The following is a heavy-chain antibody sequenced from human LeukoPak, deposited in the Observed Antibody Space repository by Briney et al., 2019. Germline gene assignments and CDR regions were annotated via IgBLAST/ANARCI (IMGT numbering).Heavy chain of an antibody. Sequence: GGSLRLSCAASGFTFSSYGMSWVRQAPGKGLEWVSAISGSGGSTYYADSVKGRFTISRDNSKNTLYLQMNSLRAEDTAVYYCAKRSLYCSSTSCYHDAFDIWGQGTMVTVSS. CDR2: ISGSGGST. CDR3: AKRSLYCSSTSCYHDAFDI. J-gene: IGHJ3*02. V-gene: IGHV3-23*01. CDR1: GFTFSSYG. D-gene: IGHD2-2*01.